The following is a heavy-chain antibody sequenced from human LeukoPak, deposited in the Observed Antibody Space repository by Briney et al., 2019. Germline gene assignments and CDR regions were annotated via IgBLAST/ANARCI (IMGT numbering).Heavy chain of an antibody. J-gene: IGHJ5*02. D-gene: IGHD3-10*01. CDR2: IIPIFGTA. V-gene: IGHV1-69*13. Sequence: PEASVKVSCKASGGTFSSYAISWVRQAPGQGLEWMGGIIPIFGTANYAQKFQGRVTITADESTSTAYMELSSLRSEDTAVYYCARVGSGQDWFDPWGQGTLVTVSS. CDR3: ARVGSGQDWFDP. CDR1: GGTFSSYA.